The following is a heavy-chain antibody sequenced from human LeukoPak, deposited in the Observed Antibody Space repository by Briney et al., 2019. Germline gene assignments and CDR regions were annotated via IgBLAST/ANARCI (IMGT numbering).Heavy chain of an antibody. J-gene: IGHJ4*02. CDR3: TKGIVGAVDY. D-gene: IGHD1-26*01. Sequence: PGGSLRLSCAASGFTFSGSAMHWVRQASGKGLEWVGRIRSKANSYATAYAASGKGRLTISKDDSKNTAYLQMNRLKTEDTAVYYGTKGIVGAVDYWGQGTLVTVSS. V-gene: IGHV3-73*01. CDR1: GFTFSGSA. CDR2: IRSKANSYAT.